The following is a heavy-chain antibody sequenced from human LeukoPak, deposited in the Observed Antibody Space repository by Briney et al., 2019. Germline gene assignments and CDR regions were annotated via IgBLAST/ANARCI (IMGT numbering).Heavy chain of an antibody. Sequence: SETLSLTCTVSGGSISSYYWNWIRQPPGKGLEWIGYIYYSGSTNYNPSLKSRVTISVDTSKNQFSLKLSSVTAADTAVYYCARSLYYYGSDSFDIWGQGTMVSVSS. V-gene: IGHV4-59*01. D-gene: IGHD3-10*01. CDR1: GGSISSYY. J-gene: IGHJ3*02. CDR3: ARSLYYYGSDSFDI. CDR2: IYYSGST.